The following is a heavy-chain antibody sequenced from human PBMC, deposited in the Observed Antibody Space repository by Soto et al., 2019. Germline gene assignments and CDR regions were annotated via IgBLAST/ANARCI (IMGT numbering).Heavy chain of an antibody. Sequence: QVQLVESGGGVVKPGRSLRLSCVASGFTLSHYDMNWVRQAPGKGLEWVAVVSYDGSNKYYGESVRGRFTISRDNSKNTLYLQMNSLRAEDTAVYYCAKGELINPQLCELWGQGALVTVSS. CDR3: AKGELINPQLCEL. CDR1: GFTLSHYD. CDR2: VSYDGSNK. V-gene: IGHV3-30*18. D-gene: IGHD1-26*01. J-gene: IGHJ4*02.